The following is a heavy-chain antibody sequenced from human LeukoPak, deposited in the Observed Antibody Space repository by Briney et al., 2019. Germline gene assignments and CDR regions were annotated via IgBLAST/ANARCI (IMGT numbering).Heavy chain of an antibody. D-gene: IGHD6-25*01. V-gene: IGHV3-48*01. J-gene: IGHJ6*03. CDR2: IGTSSTTI. CDR1: GFTFSSYT. CDR3: ARFAAGGSYYYYMDV. Sequence: GRSLRLSCAASGFTFSSYTMNWVRQPPGKGLEWVSNIGTSSTTIYYADSVKGRFTISRDNAKNSLYLQMNSLRADDTAVYYCARFAAGGSYYYYMDVWGKGTTVTVSS.